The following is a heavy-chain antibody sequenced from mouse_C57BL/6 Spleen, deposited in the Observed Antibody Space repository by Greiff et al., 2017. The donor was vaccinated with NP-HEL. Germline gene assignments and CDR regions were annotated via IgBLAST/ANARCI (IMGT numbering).Heavy chain of an antibody. V-gene: IGHV1-69*01. J-gene: IGHJ4*01. D-gene: IGHD2-12*01. CDR1: GYTFTSYW. Sequence: QVQLQQSGAELVMPGASVKLSCKASGYTFTSYWMHWVKQRPGQGLEWIGEIDPSDSYTNYNQKFKGKSTLTVDKSSSTAYMQLSSLTSEDSAVYYCAILRQDYAMDYWGQGTSVTVSS. CDR3: AILRQDYAMDY. CDR2: IDPSDSYT.